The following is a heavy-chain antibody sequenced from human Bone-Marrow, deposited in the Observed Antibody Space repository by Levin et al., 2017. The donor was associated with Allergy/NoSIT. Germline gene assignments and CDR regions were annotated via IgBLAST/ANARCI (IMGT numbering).Heavy chain of an antibody. Sequence: GESLKISCQASGYSFTSYWFGWVRQRPGKGLEWMGLIFPSDSDTRVSPSFQGQIIMSVDKSISTAYLQWSSLKASDSAMSYCARRDSDGSNSFDYWGQGTLVTVSS. D-gene: IGHD4-23*01. CDR2: IFPSDSDT. CDR3: ARRDSDGSNSFDY. J-gene: IGHJ4*02. CDR1: GYSFTSYW. V-gene: IGHV5-51*01.